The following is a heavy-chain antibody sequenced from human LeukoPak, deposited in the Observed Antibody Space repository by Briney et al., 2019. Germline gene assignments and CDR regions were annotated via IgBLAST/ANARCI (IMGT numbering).Heavy chain of an antibody. CDR3: APGP. J-gene: IGHJ4*02. CDR1: GFMFSSYA. V-gene: IGHV3-23*01. Sequence: GSLRLSCVASGFMFSSYALIWVRQAPGKGLEWVSVIRNSGSSTYYADSVKGRFIISRDISKNTLYLQMNSLRVEDTAVYYCAPGPGGQGTLVTVSS. CDR2: IRNSGSST.